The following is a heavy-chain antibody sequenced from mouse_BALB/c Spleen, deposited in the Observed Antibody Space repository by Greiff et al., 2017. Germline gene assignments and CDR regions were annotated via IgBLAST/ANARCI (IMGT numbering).Heavy chain of an antibody. CDR1: GFTFSSYA. J-gene: IGHJ3*01. CDR3: ARGPPWFAY. Sequence: EVQVVESGGGLVKPGGSLKLSCAASGFTFSSYAMSWVRQSPEKRLEWVAEISSGGSYTYYQDTVTGRFTISRDNAKNTLYLRMSSLRSEDTAMYYCARGPPWFAYWGQGTLVTVSA. V-gene: IGHV5-9-4*01. CDR2: ISSGGSYT.